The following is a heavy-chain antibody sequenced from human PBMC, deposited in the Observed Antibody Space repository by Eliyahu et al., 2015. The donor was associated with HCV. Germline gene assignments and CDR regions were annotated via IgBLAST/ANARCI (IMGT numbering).Heavy chain of an antibody. J-gene: IGHJ6*02. CDR3: AKDPRSSGWYGMDV. V-gene: IGHV3-30*18. CDR2: ISYDGSNK. Sequence: QVQLVESGGGVVQPGRSLRLSCAASGFTFSSYGMHWVRQAPGKGLEWVAVISYDGSNKYYADSVKGRFTISRDNSKNTLYLQMNSLRAEDTAVYYCAKDPRSSGWYGMDVWGQGTTVTVSS. D-gene: IGHD6-19*01. CDR1: GFTFSSYG.